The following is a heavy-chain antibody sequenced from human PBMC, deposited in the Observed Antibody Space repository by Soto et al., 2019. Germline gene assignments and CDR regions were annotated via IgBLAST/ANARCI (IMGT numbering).Heavy chain of an antibody. D-gene: IGHD2-15*01. CDR2: IYSGGST. Sequence: EVQLVESGGGLVQPGGSLRLSCAASGFTVSSNYMSWVRQAPGKGLEWVSGIYSGGSTYYADYVKGRFTISRDNSKNTRYLQMNSLRAEDTAVYYCARGGPVGWFDPWGQGTLVTVSS. J-gene: IGHJ5*02. CDR3: ARGGPVGWFDP. CDR1: GFTVSSNY. V-gene: IGHV3-66*01.